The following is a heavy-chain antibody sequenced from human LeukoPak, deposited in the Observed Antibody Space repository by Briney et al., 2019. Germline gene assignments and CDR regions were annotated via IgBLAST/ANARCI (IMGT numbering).Heavy chain of an antibody. J-gene: IGHJ4*02. V-gene: IGHV3-48*03. D-gene: IGHD6-13*01. CDR1: GFTFSSYE. CDR3: ARDGGPGYSSSWYLY. CDR2: ISSSGSTI. Sequence: GGSLRLSCAASGFTFSSYEMNWVRQAPGKGLEWVSYISSSGSTIYYADSVKGRFTISRDNAKNSLYLQMNSLRAEDTAIYYCARDGGPGYSSSWYLYWGQGTLVTVSS.